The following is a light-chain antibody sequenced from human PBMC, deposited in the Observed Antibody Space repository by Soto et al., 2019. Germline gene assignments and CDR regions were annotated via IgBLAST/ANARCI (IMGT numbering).Light chain of an antibody. CDR2: AAS. CDR1: QGIRND. V-gene: IGKV1-6*01. J-gene: IGKJ3*01. CDR3: LQKYFYPFT. Sequence: IQMTQSPSSLSASVGDRVTITCRASQGIRNDLDWFQQKPGKAPKLLIYAASNLQSGVPERFRGSGSGTDFTLTISSLQPEDFDTYYCLQKYFYPFTLGPGTKVDIK.